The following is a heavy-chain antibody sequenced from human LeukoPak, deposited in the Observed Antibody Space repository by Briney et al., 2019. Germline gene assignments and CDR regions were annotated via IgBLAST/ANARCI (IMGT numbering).Heavy chain of an antibody. CDR2: ISSSGSTI. V-gene: IGHV3-48*03. D-gene: IGHD6-13*01. CDR3: ARGYSSSWYKYYFDY. J-gene: IGHJ4*02. Sequence: GGSLRLSCAASGFTFSSYEMNWVRQAPGKGLEWVSYISSSGSTIYYADSVKGRFTISRDNAKNSLYLQMNSLRAEDTAVYHCARGYSSSWYKYYFDYWGQGTLVAVSS. CDR1: GFTFSSYE.